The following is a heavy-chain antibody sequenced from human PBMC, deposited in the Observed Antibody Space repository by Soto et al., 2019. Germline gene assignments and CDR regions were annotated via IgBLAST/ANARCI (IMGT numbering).Heavy chain of an antibody. CDR1: GGSISSGGYY. J-gene: IGHJ4*02. D-gene: IGHD6-6*01. V-gene: IGHV4-31*03. CDR3: ARGLRPDFDY. CDR2: IYYSGST. Sequence: SETLSLTCIVSGGSISSGGYYWSWIRQHPGKGLERIGYIYYSGSTYYNPSLKSRVTISVDTSKNQFSLKLSSVTAADTAVYYCARGLRPDFDYWGQGTLVTVSS.